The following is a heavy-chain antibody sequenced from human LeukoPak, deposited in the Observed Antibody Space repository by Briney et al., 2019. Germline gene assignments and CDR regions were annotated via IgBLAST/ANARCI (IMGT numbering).Heavy chain of an antibody. Sequence: KPSETLSLTCTVSGGSISSYYWSWIWQPPGKGLEWIGYIYTSGSTNYHPSLKSRVTISVDTSKNQFSLQLSSVTAADTAVYYCARRGYDSSGYYDPHYYYYMDVWGKGTTVTVSS. CDR2: IYTSGST. V-gene: IGHV4-4*09. D-gene: IGHD3-22*01. CDR3: ARRGYDSSGYYDPHYYYYMDV. J-gene: IGHJ6*03. CDR1: GGSISSYY.